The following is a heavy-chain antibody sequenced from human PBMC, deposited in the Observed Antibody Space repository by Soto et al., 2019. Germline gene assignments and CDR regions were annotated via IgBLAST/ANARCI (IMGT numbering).Heavy chain of an antibody. CDR1: GGTFSSFG. V-gene: IGHV1-69*01. D-gene: IGHD5-12*01. CDR3: AREGSGYNF. Sequence: QVQLVQSGAELKKPGSSVKVSCKASGGTFSSFGISWVRQAPGQGLEWMGGIIPVFGRLNYAQRFRGRLTITADESTNTCYMELIDLESEDTAVYYCAREGSGYNFWGQGTQVTVSS. CDR2: IIPVFGRL. J-gene: IGHJ1*01.